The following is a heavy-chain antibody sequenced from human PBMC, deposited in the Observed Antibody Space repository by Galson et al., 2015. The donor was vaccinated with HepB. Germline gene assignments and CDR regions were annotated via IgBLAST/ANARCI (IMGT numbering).Heavy chain of an antibody. D-gene: IGHD4-17*01. CDR3: ARARPNYGDSPFDH. CDR2: ITPTGGST. J-gene: IGHJ4*02. CDR1: GYTFSTYY. Sequence: SVKVSCKASGYTFSTYYMHWVRQAPGQGLEWMGIITPTGGSTRYSQKFQGRVTMTRDTSTSTVYMELNSLRSADTAVYYCARARPNYGDSPFDHWGQGTLVTVSS. V-gene: IGHV1-46*01.